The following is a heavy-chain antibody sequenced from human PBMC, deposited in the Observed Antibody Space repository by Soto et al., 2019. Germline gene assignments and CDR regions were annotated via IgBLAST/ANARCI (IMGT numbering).Heavy chain of an antibody. J-gene: IGHJ5*02. CDR1: GGSISSYY. D-gene: IGHD3-22*01. V-gene: IGHV4-59*01. CDR3: AREGSYYYDSSGYYYGWFDP. Sequence: SETLSLTCTVSGGSISSYYWSWIRQPPGKGLEWIGYIYYSGSTNYNPSLKSRVTISVDTSKNQFSLKLSSVTAADTAVYYCAREGSYYYDSSGYYYGWFDPWGQGTLVTV. CDR2: IYYSGST.